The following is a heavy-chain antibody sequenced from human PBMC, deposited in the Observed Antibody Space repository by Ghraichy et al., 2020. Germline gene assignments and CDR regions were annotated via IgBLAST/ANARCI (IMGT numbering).Heavy chain of an antibody. CDR2: INPNSGGT. Sequence: ASVKVSCKASGYTFTGYYMHWVRQAPGQGLEWMGWINPNSGGTNYAQKFQGRVTMTRDTSISTAYMELSRLRSDDTAVYYCARDLPGNYDFWSGYQWAYYYYYYGMGVWGQGTTVTVSS. CDR3: ARDLPGNYDFWSGYQWAYYYYYYGMGV. D-gene: IGHD3-3*01. V-gene: IGHV1-2*02. CDR1: GYTFTGYY. J-gene: IGHJ6*02.